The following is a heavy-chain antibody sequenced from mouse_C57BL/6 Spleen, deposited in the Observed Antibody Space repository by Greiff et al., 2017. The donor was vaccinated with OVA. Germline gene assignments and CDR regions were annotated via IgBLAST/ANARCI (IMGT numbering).Heavy chain of an antibody. CDR3: AREGDDGRGYAMDD. Sequence: EVQLQQSGPELVKPGASVKISCKASGYTFTDYYMNWVKQSHGKSLEWIGDINPNNGGTSYNQKFKGKATLTVDKSSSTAYMELRSLTSEDSAVYYCAREGDDGRGYAMDDWGQGTSVTVSS. D-gene: IGHD2-3*01. J-gene: IGHJ4*01. CDR1: GYTFTDYY. CDR2: INPNNGGT. V-gene: IGHV1-26*01.